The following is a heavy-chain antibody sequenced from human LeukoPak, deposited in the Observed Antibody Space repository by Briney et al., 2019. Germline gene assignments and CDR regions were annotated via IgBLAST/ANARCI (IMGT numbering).Heavy chain of an antibody. Sequence: SETLSLTCTVSGGSISSYYWSWIRQPPGKGLEWIGYIYYSGSTNYNPSLKSRVTISVDTSKNQFSLKLSSVTAADTAVYYCAREGSSSKGFDYWGQGTLVTVSS. J-gene: IGHJ4*02. D-gene: IGHD6-6*01. CDR3: AREGSSSKGFDY. V-gene: IGHV4-59*01. CDR1: GGSISSYY. CDR2: IYYSGST.